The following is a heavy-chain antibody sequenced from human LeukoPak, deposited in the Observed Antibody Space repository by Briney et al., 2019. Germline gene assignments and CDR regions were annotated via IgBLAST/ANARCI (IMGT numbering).Heavy chain of an antibody. Sequence: SVKVSCKASGGTLSSYAISWVRQAPGQGLEWMGGIIPIFGTANYAQKFQGRVTITTDESTSTAYMELSSLRSEDTAVYYCASEAMADAFDIWGQGTMVTVSS. CDR1: GGTLSSYA. V-gene: IGHV1-69*05. CDR2: IIPIFGTA. CDR3: ASEAMADAFDI. D-gene: IGHD5-18*01. J-gene: IGHJ3*02.